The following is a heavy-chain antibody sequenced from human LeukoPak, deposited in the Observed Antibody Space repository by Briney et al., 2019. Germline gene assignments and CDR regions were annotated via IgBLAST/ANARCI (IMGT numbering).Heavy chain of an antibody. Sequence: GGSLRLSCAASGFTFSSYRMNWVRQAPGKGLEWVSSISGSSSYIYYADSVKGRFTIYRDNAKNSLYLQMNSLRAEDTAVYYCARGRQQLLKRYYFDYWGQGTLVTVSS. D-gene: IGHD6-13*01. J-gene: IGHJ4*02. CDR1: GFTFSSYR. CDR3: ARGRQQLLKRYYFDY. V-gene: IGHV3-21*01. CDR2: ISGSSSYI.